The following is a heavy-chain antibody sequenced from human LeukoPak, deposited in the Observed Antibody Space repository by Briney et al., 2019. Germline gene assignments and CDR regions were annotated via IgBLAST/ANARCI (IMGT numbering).Heavy chain of an antibody. CDR2: ISYDGSNK. V-gene: IGHV3-30*03. CDR1: GFTFSSFG. CDR3: GRLMGGYDSYFYGMDV. Sequence: HPGGSLRLSCAASGFTFSSFGMHWVRQAPGKGLEWVAVISYDGSNKYYADSVKGRFTISRDNSQNTLYLQMNSLRLVDTAVYYCGRLMGGYDSYFYGMDVWGQGTTVTVSS. J-gene: IGHJ6*02. D-gene: IGHD5-12*01.